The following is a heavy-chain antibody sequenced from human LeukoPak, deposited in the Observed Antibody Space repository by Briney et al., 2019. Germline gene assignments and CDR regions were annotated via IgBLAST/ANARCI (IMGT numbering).Heavy chain of an antibody. J-gene: IGHJ4*02. D-gene: IGHD2-2*01. CDR3: ARGLGYCTSTTCLLPFDY. V-gene: IGHV3-53*01. Sequence: GGSLRLSCEVSGLTVSGNYMTWVRQAPGKGLECVSVIYSGGSTYYADSVKGRFTVSRDNSKNTLYLQMNSLRAEDTAMYYCARGLGYCTSTTCLLPFDYWGQGTLVTVSS. CDR2: IYSGGST. CDR1: GLTVSGNY.